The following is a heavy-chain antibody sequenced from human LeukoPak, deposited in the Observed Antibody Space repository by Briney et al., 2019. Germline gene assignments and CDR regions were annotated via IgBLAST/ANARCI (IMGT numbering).Heavy chain of an antibody. J-gene: IGHJ5*02. D-gene: IGHD2-15*01. CDR1: GGSISSSCYY. CDR2: IYYNGST. CDR3: ARGLWVVGPSPKQNNWFDP. Sequence: SETLSLTCTVSGGSISSSCYYWVWIRQPPGKELEWIGIIYYNGSTYYNPSLKSRVTISVDTSKNQFSLKLSSVTAADTAVYCCARGLWVVGPSPKQNNWFDPWGQGTLVTVSS. V-gene: IGHV4-39*07.